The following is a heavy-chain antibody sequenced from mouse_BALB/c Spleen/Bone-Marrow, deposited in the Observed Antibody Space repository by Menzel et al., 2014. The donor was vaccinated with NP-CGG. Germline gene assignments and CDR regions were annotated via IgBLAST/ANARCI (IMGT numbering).Heavy chain of an antibody. CDR3: ACSDGGGSAY. D-gene: IGHD6-1*01. J-gene: IGHJ2*01. CDR2: ICSGGIYT. Sequence: EVKLMESGGDLVKPGGSLKLSCAASGFTFSSYAMSWVRQTPEPRLEWVATICSGGIYTNYPNTFKGRSTISRDKAKNTLHLQMSSLRSEDTAMYCCACSDGGGSAYWGQGTTLTVSS. V-gene: IGHV5-9-1*01. CDR1: GFTFSSYA.